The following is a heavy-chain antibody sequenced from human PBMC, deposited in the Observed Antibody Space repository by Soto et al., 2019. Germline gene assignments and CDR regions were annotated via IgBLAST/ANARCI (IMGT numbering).Heavy chain of an antibody. J-gene: IGHJ3*01. CDR1: GGSIGSSSW. D-gene: IGHD2-21*02. V-gene: IGHV4-4*02. CDR3: ARGLSFRGDFDV. Sequence: HLQESGPGLVKPSGTLSLTCDVSGGSIGSSSWWTWVRQSPGKGLEWIGEIYHAGSPNYNPSFQSRVNILADKSKNHFSLRLTSVTAADTAIYYCARGLSFRGDFDVWGQGTTVTVSS. CDR2: IYHAGSP.